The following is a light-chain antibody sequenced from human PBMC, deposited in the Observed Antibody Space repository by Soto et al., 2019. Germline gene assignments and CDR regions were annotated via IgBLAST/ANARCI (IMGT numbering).Light chain of an antibody. Sequence: EIVLTQSPATLSVSAGGTVTLSCRASQSIRTNVAWYQQIPGQAPRLLVYGASTRATGVPARFSGSGSGIEFTLTISSLQSEDSAVYYCQPRSNWPEGFGQGTRLEIK. CDR1: QSIRTN. CDR2: GAS. CDR3: QPRSNWPEG. V-gene: IGKV3-15*01. J-gene: IGKJ5*01.